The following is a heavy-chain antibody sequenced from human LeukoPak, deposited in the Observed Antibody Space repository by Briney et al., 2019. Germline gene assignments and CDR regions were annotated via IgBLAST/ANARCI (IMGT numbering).Heavy chain of an antibody. J-gene: IGHJ6*03. V-gene: IGHV3-48*01. CDR3: ARGLDGIHYYYYMDV. D-gene: IGHD1-1*01. CDR1: GFTLSSYS. CDR2: ISSSSSTI. Sequence: GGFLRLSCAVSGFTLSSYSMNWVRQAPGTGLEWVSYISSSSSTIYYADSVKGRFTISRDNAKNSLYLQMNSLRAEDTAVYYCARGLDGIHYYYYMDVWGKGTTVTVSS.